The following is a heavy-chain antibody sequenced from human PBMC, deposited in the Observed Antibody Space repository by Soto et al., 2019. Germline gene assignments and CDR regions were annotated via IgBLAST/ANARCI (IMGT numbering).Heavy chain of an antibody. CDR1: GYTFTSYD. D-gene: IGHD5-12*01. CDR2: MNPNSGNT. Sequence: ASVKVSCEASGYTFTSYDINWVRQATGQGLEWMGWMNPNSGNTGYAQKFQGRVTMTRNTSISTAYMELSSLRSEDTAVYYCASSGYDPYYYYYMDVWGKGTTVTVSS. J-gene: IGHJ6*03. CDR3: ASSGYDPYYYYYMDV. V-gene: IGHV1-8*01.